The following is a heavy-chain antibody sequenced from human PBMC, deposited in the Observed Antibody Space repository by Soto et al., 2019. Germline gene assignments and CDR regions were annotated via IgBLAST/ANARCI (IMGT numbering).Heavy chain of an antibody. CDR1: GLTFSNYA. Sequence: PGGSLRLSCAASGLTFSNYAMNWVRQAPGKGLEWVSYISHKSSAIYHADSVKGRFTISRDDFKNTVCLQMTGLKPEEADLYFCARKDDYVVRYYYYGLGVWGQGTTVTVSS. CDR2: ISHKSSAI. D-gene: IGHD4-17*01. V-gene: IGHV3-48*01. J-gene: IGHJ6*02. CDR3: ARKDDYVVRYYYYGLGV.